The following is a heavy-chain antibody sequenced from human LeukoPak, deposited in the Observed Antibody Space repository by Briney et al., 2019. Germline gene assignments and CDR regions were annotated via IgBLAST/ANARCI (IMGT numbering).Heavy chain of an antibody. CDR1: GFTFSSYE. J-gene: IGHJ3*02. D-gene: IGHD6-13*01. Sequence: PGGSLRLSCAASGFTFSSYEMNWVRQAPGKGLEWVSYISSSGSTIYYADSVKGRFTISRDNAKNSLYLQMNSLSAEDTAVYYCARLDHRGSASSFDIWGQGTMVTVS. CDR2: ISSSGSTI. CDR3: ARLDHRGSASSFDI. V-gene: IGHV3-48*03.